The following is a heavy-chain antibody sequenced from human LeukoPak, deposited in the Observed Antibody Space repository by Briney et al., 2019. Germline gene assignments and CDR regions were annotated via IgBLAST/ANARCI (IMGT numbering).Heavy chain of an antibody. J-gene: IGHJ6*02. Sequence: SETLSLTCTVSGGSISSYYWSWIRQPPGKGLEWIGFTYYTGSSNYNPSLKSRVTMSVDTSKNQFSLKLSSVTAADTAVYYCARDLHYYVAMDVWGQGTTVTVSS. CDR1: GGSISSYY. CDR2: TYYTGSS. D-gene: IGHD3-10*02. CDR3: ARDLHYYVAMDV. V-gene: IGHV4-59*01.